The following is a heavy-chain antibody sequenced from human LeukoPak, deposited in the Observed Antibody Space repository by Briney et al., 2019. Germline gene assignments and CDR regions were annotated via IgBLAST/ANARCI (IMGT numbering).Heavy chain of an antibody. D-gene: IGHD1-26*01. J-gene: IGHJ4*02. CDR1: GYSFIGYY. CDR3: ARTVGSYLDY. CDR2: INPKSGGT. Sequence: ASVKVSCKASGYSFIGYYMHWVRQAPGQGLEWMGWINPKSGGTNYAQKFQGRVTMTRDTSISTAYMELSRLRSDDTAVYYCARTVGSYLDYWGQGTLVTVSS. V-gene: IGHV1-2*02.